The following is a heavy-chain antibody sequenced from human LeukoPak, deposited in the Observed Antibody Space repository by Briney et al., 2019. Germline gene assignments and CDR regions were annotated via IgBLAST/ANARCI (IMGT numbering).Heavy chain of an antibody. D-gene: IGHD1-26*01. CDR3: ARDRGADDY. V-gene: IGHV3-7*04. Sequence: PGGSLRLSCAASGFTFSTYWVTWVRQAPGKGLEWVANINQDGSEKNHVDSVKGRFTISRDNAKNSLYLQMNSLRAEDTAVYYCARDRGADDYWGQGTLVTVSS. CDR1: GFTFSTYW. CDR2: INQDGSEK. J-gene: IGHJ4*02.